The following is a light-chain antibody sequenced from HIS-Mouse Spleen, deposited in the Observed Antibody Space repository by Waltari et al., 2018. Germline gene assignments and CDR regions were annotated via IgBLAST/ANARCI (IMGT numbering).Light chain of an antibody. V-gene: IGLV3-21*02. CDR2: EDS. Sequence: SYVLTQPPSVSVAPGQTARLPCGGNNIGSKSVHWYKQKPGQAPVLVVYEDSDRPSGIPERFSGSNSGNTATLTISRVEAGDEADYYCQVWDSSSDHRVFGGGTKLTVL. CDR1: NIGSKS. CDR3: QVWDSSSDHRV. J-gene: IGLJ3*02.